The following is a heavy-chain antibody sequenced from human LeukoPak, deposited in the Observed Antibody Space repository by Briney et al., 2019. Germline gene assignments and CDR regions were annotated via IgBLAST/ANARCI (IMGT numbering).Heavy chain of an antibody. CDR2: IYYTGVT. V-gene: IGHV4-39*07. CDR3: ARGGRGVLY. Sequence: SETLSLTCTVSGGSISNSSYYWGWIRQPPGKGLEWIGTIYYTGVTYYNPSLKSRVTISVDTSKNQFSLKLSSVTAADTAVYYCARGGRGVLYWGQGTLVTVSS. J-gene: IGHJ4*02. CDR1: GGSISNSSYY. D-gene: IGHD3-10*01.